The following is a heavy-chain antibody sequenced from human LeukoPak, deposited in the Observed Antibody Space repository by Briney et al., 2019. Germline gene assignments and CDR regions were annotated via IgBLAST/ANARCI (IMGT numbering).Heavy chain of an antibody. CDR1: GGTLSSYA. D-gene: IGHD4/OR15-4a*01. Sequence: SVKVSCKASGGTLSSYAISWVRQAPGQGLKWMGGIIPIFGTANYAQKFQGRVTITTDESTSTAYMELSSLRSEDTAVYYYARGSMVPYFDYWGQGTLVTVSS. CDR3: ARGSMVPYFDY. J-gene: IGHJ4*02. CDR2: IIPIFGTA. V-gene: IGHV1-69*05.